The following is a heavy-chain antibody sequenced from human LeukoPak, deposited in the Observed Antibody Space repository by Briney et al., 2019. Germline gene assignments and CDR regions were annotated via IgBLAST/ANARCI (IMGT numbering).Heavy chain of an antibody. V-gene: IGHV3-23*01. D-gene: IGHD3-16*01. CDR1: GITFNSHA. Sequence: GSLRLPCSASGITFNSHAITWVRPAPGKGLQWVSSISINADDTHYADSVKGRFTISRDNSKKTLFLQMNSLRVDDTAIYYCAKEIRPNDHWGQGTLVIVSS. J-gene: IGHJ4*02. CDR2: ISINADDT. CDR3: AKEIRPNDH.